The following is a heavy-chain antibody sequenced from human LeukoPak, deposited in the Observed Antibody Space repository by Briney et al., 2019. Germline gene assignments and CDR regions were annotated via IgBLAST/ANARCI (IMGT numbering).Heavy chain of an antibody. V-gene: IGHV1-18*01. CDR1: GYTFTSHG. CDR2: INPSNGYT. J-gene: IGHJ5*01. D-gene: IGHD2-2*01. CDR3: ARGGYCTGTNCRNWFDS. Sequence: GASVKVSCKASGYTFTSHGINWVRQAPGQGLEWTGWINPSNGYTNDAQKLQGRLTMTTDTSTSTANMELRSLRSDDTAVYYCARGGYCTGTNCRNWFDSWGQGTLVTVSS.